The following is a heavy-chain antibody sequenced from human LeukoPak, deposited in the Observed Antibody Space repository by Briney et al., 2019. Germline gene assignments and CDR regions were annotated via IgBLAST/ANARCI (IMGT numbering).Heavy chain of an antibody. J-gene: IGHJ4*02. CDR2: IYTGGTT. CDR3: LMTTVTPGLDY. CDR1: GFTVSSNS. Sequence: GGSLRLSCAASGFTVSSNSMSWVRQAPGKGLVWVSVIYTGGTTYYADSVKGRFTISRHNSKNTLYLQMNSLRAEDTAVYYCLMTTVTPGLDYWGQGTLVTVSS. V-gene: IGHV3-53*04. D-gene: IGHD4-17*01.